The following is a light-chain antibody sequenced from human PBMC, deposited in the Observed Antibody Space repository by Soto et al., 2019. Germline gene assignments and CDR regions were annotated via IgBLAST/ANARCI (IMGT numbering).Light chain of an antibody. CDR1: QSVSSN. CDR3: QQSYSTPRGT. V-gene: IGKV3-15*01. Sequence: IVMTQSPVTLSVSPGERATLSCRASQSVSSNLAWYQQKPGQAPRLLIYDASTRATGIPAKFSGSGSGTDFTLTISSLQPEDFATYYCQQSYSTPRGTFGQGTKVDIK. CDR2: DAS. J-gene: IGKJ1*01.